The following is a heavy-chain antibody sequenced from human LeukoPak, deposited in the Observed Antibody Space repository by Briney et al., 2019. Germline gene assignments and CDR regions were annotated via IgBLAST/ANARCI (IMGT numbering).Heavy chain of an antibody. Sequence: ASVKVPCKASGYTFSSYGISWVRQAPGQGLEWMGWISAYNGNTNYAQKFRGRVTMTTDTSTTTAYMELRSLRSDDTAVYYCAREQGGYSGSADYWGQGTLVTVSS. CDR3: AREQGGYSGSADY. CDR1: GYTFSSYG. CDR2: ISAYNGNT. V-gene: IGHV1-18*01. J-gene: IGHJ4*02. D-gene: IGHD5-12*01.